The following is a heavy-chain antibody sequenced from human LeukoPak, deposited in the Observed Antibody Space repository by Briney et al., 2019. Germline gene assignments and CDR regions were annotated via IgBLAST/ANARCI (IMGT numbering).Heavy chain of an antibody. D-gene: IGHD6-6*01. CDR1: GCTFTGYY. J-gene: IGHJ4*02. CDR2: INPNTGTT. V-gene: IGHV1-2*02. CDR3: AKEDVDYSSSRYDYDY. Sequence: ASVKVSCTASGCTFTGYYMHWVRQAPGQGLEWMGWINPNTGTTNYAQNFQGRVTMTRDTSISTAYMELSRLRSDDTAVYYCAKEDVDYSSSRYDYDYWGQGTLVTVSS.